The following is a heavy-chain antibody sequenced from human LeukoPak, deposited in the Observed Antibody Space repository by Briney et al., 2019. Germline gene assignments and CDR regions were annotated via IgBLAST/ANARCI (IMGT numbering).Heavy chain of an antibody. CDR1: GFTFSSCG. CDR3: AKHSSGYYYYYMDV. J-gene: IGHJ6*03. V-gene: IGHV3-23*01. D-gene: IGHD6-25*01. CDR2: ISGSGGST. Sequence: GGTLRLSCAASGFTFSSCGMSWVRQAPGKGLEWVSAISGSGGSTYYADSVKGRFTISRDNSKNTLYLQMNSLRAEDTAVYYCAKHSSGYYYYYMDVWGKGTTVTISS.